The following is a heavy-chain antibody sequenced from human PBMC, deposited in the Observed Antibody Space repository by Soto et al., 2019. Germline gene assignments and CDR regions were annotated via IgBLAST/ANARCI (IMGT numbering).Heavy chain of an antibody. CDR1: GGSISRGGYY. CDR2: IYYSGST. V-gene: IGHV4-31*03. Sequence: SETLSLTCTVSGGSISRGGYYWIWIRQHRGKGLERSGYIYYSGSTYYNPSLESRVTISVDTSKNQFSLKLSSVTAADTAVYYCARGSITMVRGVSLGRLYYYYGMDVWGQGTTVTVSS. J-gene: IGHJ6*02. CDR3: ARGSITMVRGVSLGRLYYYYGMDV. D-gene: IGHD3-10*01.